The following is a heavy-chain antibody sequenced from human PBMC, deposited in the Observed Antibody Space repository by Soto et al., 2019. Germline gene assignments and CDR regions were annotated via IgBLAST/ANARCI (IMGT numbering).Heavy chain of an antibody. J-gene: IGHJ4*02. V-gene: IGHV3-72*01. CDR2: IRNKAHSYST. CDR1: GFTFGDHY. Sequence: GGSLRLSCAASGFTFGDHYMDWVRQAPGKGLEWVGRIRNKAHSYSTTYAASVKGRFTFSRDDSKNTLYLQMNSLRAEDTAVYYCARGSNHFDYWGQGTLVTVSS. D-gene: IGHD4-4*01. CDR3: ARGSNHFDY.